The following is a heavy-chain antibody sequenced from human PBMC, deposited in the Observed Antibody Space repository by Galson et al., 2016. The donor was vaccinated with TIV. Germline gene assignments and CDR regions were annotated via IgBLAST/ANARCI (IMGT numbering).Heavy chain of an antibody. Sequence: SLRLSCAASGFTFSNYPMHWVRQTPGKGLEWVAVISYDGRIEDYADSVKGRFTISRDDSRNTLYLQMHSLRTEDTAIYYCARDAVIGTPDYFDYWGQGTLVTVSS. D-gene: IGHD2-21*01. CDR2: ISYDGRIE. CDR1: GFTFSNYP. CDR3: ARDAVIGTPDYFDY. J-gene: IGHJ4*02. V-gene: IGHV3-30*01.